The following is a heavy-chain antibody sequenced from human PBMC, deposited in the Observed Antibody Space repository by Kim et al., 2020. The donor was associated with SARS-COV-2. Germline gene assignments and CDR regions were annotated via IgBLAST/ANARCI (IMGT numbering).Heavy chain of an antibody. CDR1: GFTFGDYA. CDR2: IRSKAYGGTT. Sequence: GGSLRLSCTASGFTFGDYAMSWFRQAPGKGLEWVGFIRSKAYGGTTEYAASVKGRFTISRDDSKSIAYLQMNSLKTEDTAVYYCTRDPYYYGSGSGEPIDYWGQGTLVTVSS. J-gene: IGHJ4*02. D-gene: IGHD3-10*01. CDR3: TRDPYYYGSGSGEPIDY. V-gene: IGHV3-49*03.